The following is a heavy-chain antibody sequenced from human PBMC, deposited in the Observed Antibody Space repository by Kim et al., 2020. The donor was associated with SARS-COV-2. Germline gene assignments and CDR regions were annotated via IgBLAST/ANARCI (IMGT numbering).Heavy chain of an antibody. V-gene: IGHV3-74*01. Sequence: GGSLRLSCAASGFTFSTYWMYWVRQAPGKGLVWVSRINSDGSSTNYADSVKGRFTISRDNAKNTLYLQMNSLRAEDTAVYYCARSSSTSCPCYYMDVSGKRSTVTVSS. J-gene: IGHJ6*03. CDR2: INSDGSST. CDR1: GFTFSTYW. D-gene: IGHD2-2*01. CDR3: ARSSSTSCPCYYMDV.